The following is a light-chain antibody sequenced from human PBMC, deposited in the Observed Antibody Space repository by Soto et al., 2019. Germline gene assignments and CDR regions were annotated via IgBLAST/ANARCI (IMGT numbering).Light chain of an antibody. Sequence: EIVMTQSPATLSVSPGERATLSCRASQSVYNNLAWYQQKPGQAPRLLIYGASTRATGIPARFSGSGSGTEFTLSISSLQSEDFAVYYCQHYDNWPPWMFGQGTKVDIK. CDR3: QHYDNWPPWM. CDR2: GAS. CDR1: QSVYNN. J-gene: IGKJ1*01. V-gene: IGKV3-15*01.